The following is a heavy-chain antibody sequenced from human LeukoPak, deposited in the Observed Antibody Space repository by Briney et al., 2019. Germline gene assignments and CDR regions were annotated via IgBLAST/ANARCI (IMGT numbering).Heavy chain of an antibody. CDR3: ARVPLHYDILTGYYNRWFDP. CDR1: GGSISSYY. D-gene: IGHD3-9*01. J-gene: IGHJ5*02. Sequence: KTSETLSLTCTVTGGSISSYYWSWIRQPPGKGLEWIGYIYYGGSTNYNPSLKSRVTISVDTSKNQFSLKLSSVTAADTAVYYCARVPLHYDILTGYYNRWFDPWGQGTLVTVSS. CDR2: IYYGGST. V-gene: IGHV4-59*01.